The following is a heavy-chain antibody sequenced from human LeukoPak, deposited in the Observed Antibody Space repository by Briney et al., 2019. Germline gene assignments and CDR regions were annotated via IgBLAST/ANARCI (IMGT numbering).Heavy chain of an antibody. CDR3: ANYYYDTSGYKN. CDR1: GFTFSAYG. V-gene: IGHV3-30*18. CDR2: ISYDGSNT. Sequence: GGSLRLSCAASGFTFSAYGMHWVRQAPGKGLEWVAVISYDGSNTYYADSVKGRFTISRDNSKNTLYLQMNSLRAEDTAVYYCANYYYDTSGYKNWGQGTLVTVSS. D-gene: IGHD3-22*01. J-gene: IGHJ4*02.